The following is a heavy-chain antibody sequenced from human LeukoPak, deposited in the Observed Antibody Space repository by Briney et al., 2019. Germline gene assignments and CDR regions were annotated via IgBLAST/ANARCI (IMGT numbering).Heavy chain of an antibody. V-gene: IGHV1-8*03. Sequence: GASVKVSCKASGYTFTSYGISWVRQAPGQGLEGMGWMNPNSGNTGYAQKFQGRVTITRNTSISTAYMELSSLRSEDTAVYYCARARGRYYYDSSGYYMDVWGKGTTVTVSS. CDR2: MNPNSGNT. J-gene: IGHJ6*03. CDR1: GYTFTSYG. D-gene: IGHD3-22*01. CDR3: ARARGRYYYDSSGYYMDV.